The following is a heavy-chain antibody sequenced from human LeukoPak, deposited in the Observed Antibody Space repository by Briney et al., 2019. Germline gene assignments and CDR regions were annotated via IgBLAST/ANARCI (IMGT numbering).Heavy chain of an antibody. CDR2: INAGNGNT. CDR1: GYTFTSYA. D-gene: IGHD2-2*01. Sequence: ASVKVSCKASGYTFTSYAMHWVRQAPGQRLEWMGWINAGNGNTKYSQKFQGRVTITADESTSTAYMELSSLRSEDTAVYYCASQTGGIVVVPAAIYVYWGQGTLVTVSS. V-gene: IGHV1-3*01. J-gene: IGHJ4*02. CDR3: ASQTGGIVVVPAAIYVY.